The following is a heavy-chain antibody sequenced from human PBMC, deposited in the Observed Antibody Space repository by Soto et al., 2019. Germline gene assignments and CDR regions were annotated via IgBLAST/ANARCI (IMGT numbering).Heavy chain of an antibody. CDR2: VYYSGST. CDR1: GGSISSYY. CDR3: ASAHFARGNGYDVYGMDV. V-gene: IGHV4-59*01. D-gene: IGHD5-12*01. Sequence: SETLSLTCTVSGGSISSYYWSWIRQPPGKGLVGIGYVYYSGSTNYNPSLKSRVTISVDTSKNQFSLTLSSVTAADTAVYYCASAHFARGNGYDVYGMDVWGQGTLVTVSS. J-gene: IGHJ6*02.